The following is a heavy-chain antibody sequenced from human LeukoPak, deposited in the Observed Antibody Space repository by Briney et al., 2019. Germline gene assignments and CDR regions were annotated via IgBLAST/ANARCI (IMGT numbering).Heavy chain of an antibody. CDR3: ASSSAMVTHSFDY. J-gene: IGHJ4*02. CDR1: GDSIRSITYY. V-gene: IGHV4-61*05. D-gene: IGHD5-18*01. CDR2: IYYSGST. Sequence: PSETLSLTCDASGDSIRSITYYWSWIRQPPGEGLEWIGFIYYSGSTNQNPSLKSRVTMSVDTSKNQSFLRLSSVTAADTAVYYCASSSAMVTHSFDYWGQGTLVTVSS.